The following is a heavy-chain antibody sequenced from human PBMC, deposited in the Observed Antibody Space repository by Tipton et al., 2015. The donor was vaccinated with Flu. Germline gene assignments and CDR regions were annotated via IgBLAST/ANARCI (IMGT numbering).Heavy chain of an antibody. CDR2: IGRDGREI. CDR1: GSTFSAYW. V-gene: IGHV3-7*01. D-gene: IGHD3-16*01. Sequence: SLRLSCVASGSTFSAYWMSWVRQAPGGGLEWVADIGRDGREINYVDSVKGRFTISRDRAEKSLYLQMNSLRAEATAVYYCARHIIWGTYWYFDLWGRGTLVTVS. J-gene: IGHJ2*01. CDR3: ARHIIWGTYWYFDL.